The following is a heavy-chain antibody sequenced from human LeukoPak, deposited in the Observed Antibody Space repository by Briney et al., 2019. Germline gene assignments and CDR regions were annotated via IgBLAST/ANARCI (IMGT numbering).Heavy chain of an antibody. V-gene: IGHV4-34*01. Sequence: PSETLSLTCAVYGGSFSGYYWSWIRQPPGKGLEWIGEINHSGSTNYNPSLKSRLTISVDTSKNQFSLKLSSVTAADTAVYYCARGRRGDYWGQGTLVTVSS. J-gene: IGHJ4*02. CDR1: GGSFSGYY. CDR3: ARGRRGDY. CDR2: INHSGST.